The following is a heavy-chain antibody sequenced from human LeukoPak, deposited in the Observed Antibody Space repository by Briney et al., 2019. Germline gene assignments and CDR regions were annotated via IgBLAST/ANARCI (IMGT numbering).Heavy chain of an antibody. D-gene: IGHD3-10*01. CDR1: GFTFSSYA. V-gene: IGHV3-30-3*01. Sequence: GGSLRLSCAASGFTFSSYAMHRVRQAPGKGLEWVAVISYDGSNKYYADSVKGRFTISRDNSKNTLYLQMNSLRAEDTAVYYCARDDRWFGELSNYGMGVWGQGTTVTVSS. J-gene: IGHJ6*02. CDR2: ISYDGSNK. CDR3: ARDDRWFGELSNYGMGV.